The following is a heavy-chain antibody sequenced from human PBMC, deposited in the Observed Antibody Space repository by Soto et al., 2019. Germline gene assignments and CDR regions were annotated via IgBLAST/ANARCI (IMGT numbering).Heavy chain of an antibody. D-gene: IGHD4-17*01. CDR1: GGSISSGGYS. J-gene: IGHJ6*02. CDR2: IYHSGST. Sequence: QLQLQESGSGLVKPSQTLSLTCAVSGGSISSGGYSCSWIRQPPGKGLEWIGYIYHSGSTYYNPSLKSRVTISVDRSKNQFSLKLSSVTAADTAVYYCARAHYGDYGYGMDVGGQGTTVTVAS. V-gene: IGHV4-30-2*01. CDR3: ARAHYGDYGYGMDV.